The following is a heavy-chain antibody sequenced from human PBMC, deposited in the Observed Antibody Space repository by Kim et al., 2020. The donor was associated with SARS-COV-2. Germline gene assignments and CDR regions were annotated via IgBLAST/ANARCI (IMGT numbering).Heavy chain of an antibody. D-gene: IGHD2-2*02. J-gene: IGHJ4*02. CDR3: ARTEYCSSTSCYNY. CDR2: ISAYNGNT. CDR1: GYTFTSYG. V-gene: IGHV1-18*04. Sequence: ASVKVSCKASGYTFTSYGISWVRQAPGQGLEWMGWISAYNGNTNYAQKLQGRVTMTTDTSTSTAYMELRSLRSDDTAVYYCARTEYCSSTSCYNYWGQGTLVTVSS.